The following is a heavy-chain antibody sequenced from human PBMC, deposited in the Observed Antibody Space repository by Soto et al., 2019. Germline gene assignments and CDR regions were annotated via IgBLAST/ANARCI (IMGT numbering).Heavy chain of an antibody. J-gene: IGHJ5*02. CDR2: IIPIFGTA. CDR1: GGTFSSYA. CDR3: ARDRVRDIVVVVAAGGSWFDP. V-gene: IGHV1-69*13. Sequence: SVKVSCKASGGTFSSYAISWVRQAPGQGLEWMGGIIPIFGTANYAQKFQGRVTITADESTSTAYMELSSLRSEDTAVYYCARDRVRDIVVVVAAGGSWFDPWGQGTLVTVSS. D-gene: IGHD2-15*01.